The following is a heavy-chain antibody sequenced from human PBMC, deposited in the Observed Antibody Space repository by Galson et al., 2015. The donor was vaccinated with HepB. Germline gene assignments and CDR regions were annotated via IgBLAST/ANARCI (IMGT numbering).Heavy chain of an antibody. CDR3: ARRDIVVVPAAIPWAAAREEEYFQH. CDR2: ISYDGSNK. Sequence: SLRLSCAASGFTFSSYAMHWVRQAPGKGLEWVAVISYDGSNKYYADSVKGRFTISRDNSKNTLYLQMNSLRAEDTAVYYCARRDIVVVPAAIPWAAAREEEYFQHWGQGTLVTVSS. D-gene: IGHD2-2*01. V-gene: IGHV3-30-3*01. CDR1: GFTFSSYA. J-gene: IGHJ1*01.